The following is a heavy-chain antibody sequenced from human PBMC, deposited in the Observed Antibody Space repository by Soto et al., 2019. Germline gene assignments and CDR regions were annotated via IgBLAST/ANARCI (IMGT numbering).Heavy chain of an antibody. Sequence: ASVKVSCKASGYTFTSYGISWVRQAPGQGLEWMGWISAYNGNTNYAQKLQGRVTMTTDTSTSTAYMELRSLRSDDTAVYYCARTFSSGWYDGTGSPWGQGTLVTVSS. CDR2: ISAYNGNT. V-gene: IGHV1-18*01. CDR3: ARTFSSGWYDGTGSP. D-gene: IGHD6-19*01. CDR1: GYTFTSYG. J-gene: IGHJ5*02.